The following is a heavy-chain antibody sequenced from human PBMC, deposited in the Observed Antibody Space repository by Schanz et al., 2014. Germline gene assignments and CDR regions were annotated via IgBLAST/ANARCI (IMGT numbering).Heavy chain of an antibody. CDR1: GGTFSTYV. CDR2: ISPYNGNT. V-gene: IGHV1-18*01. J-gene: IGHJ2*01. Sequence: QVQLVQSGAEVKKPGSSMKVSCKASGGTFSTYVVVCVRQAPGQGLEWMGWISPYNGNTNYAQKLQGRVTMTTDTSTGTAYMELRSLRSDDTAHYYCVRVPSRDVSFDLWGRGTLVTVSS. D-gene: IGHD3-16*01. CDR3: VRVPSRDVSFDL.